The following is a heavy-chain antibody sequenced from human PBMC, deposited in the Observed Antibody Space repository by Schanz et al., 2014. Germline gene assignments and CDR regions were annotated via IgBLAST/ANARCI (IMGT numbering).Heavy chain of an antibody. D-gene: IGHD6-13*01. Sequence: QVQLVQSGAEVKKPGSSVKVSCKASGYTFTSYGIKWVRQAPGQGLEWMGWISAYNGHTDYAQKLQGRVTMTRDTSTSTVYMELSSLRSEDTAVYYCARDGVDAAAGGNYWGQGTLVTVSS. CDR2: ISAYNGHT. V-gene: IGHV1-18*01. CDR3: ARDGVDAAAGGNY. CDR1: GYTFTSYG. J-gene: IGHJ4*02.